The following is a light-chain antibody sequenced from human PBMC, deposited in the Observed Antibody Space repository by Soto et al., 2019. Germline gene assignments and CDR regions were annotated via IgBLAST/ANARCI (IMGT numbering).Light chain of an antibody. V-gene: IGLV2-14*01. CDR3: TSYTGSSTLV. J-gene: IGLJ2*01. CDR2: EVS. Sequence: QSVLTQPASVSGSTGQSITISCTGTSSDVGGYNYVSWYQQHPGKAPKLMIYEVSNRPSGVSNRFSGSKSGNTASLIISGLQAEDEADYYCTSYTGSSTLVFGGGTKVTVL. CDR1: SSDVGGYNY.